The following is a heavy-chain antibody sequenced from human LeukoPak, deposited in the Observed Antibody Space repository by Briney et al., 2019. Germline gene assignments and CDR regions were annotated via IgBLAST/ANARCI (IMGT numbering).Heavy chain of an antibody. V-gene: IGHV1-2*02. CDR1: GYTFTGYY. D-gene: IGHD6-6*01. J-gene: IGHJ4*02. CDR3: ARSRAARPDSYSDY. Sequence: GASVKVSCKASGYTFTGYYMHWVRQAPGQGLEWMGWINPNSGGTNYAQKFQGRVTMTRDTSISTAYMELSRLRSDDTAVYYCARSRAARPDSYSDYWGQGTLVTVSS. CDR2: INPNSGGT.